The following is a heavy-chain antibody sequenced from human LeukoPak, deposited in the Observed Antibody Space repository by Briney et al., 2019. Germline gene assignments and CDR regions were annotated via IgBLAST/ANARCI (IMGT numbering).Heavy chain of an antibody. D-gene: IGHD3-22*01. CDR2: IDPSDSYS. CDR1: GYSFTSYW. J-gene: IGHJ4*02. CDR3: ARQNSYDSSVG. Sequence: GESLKISCKGSGYSFTSYWISWVRQMPGKGLEWMGRIDPSDSYSNYSPSFQGHVAISADKSISTAYLQWSSLKASDTAMYYCARQNSYDSSVGWGQGTLVTVSS. V-gene: IGHV5-10-1*01.